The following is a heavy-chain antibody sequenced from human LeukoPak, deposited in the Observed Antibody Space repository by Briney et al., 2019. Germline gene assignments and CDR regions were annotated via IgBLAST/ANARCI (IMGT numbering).Heavy chain of an antibody. V-gene: IGHV4-61*02. J-gene: IGHJ6*03. CDR1: GGSISSGSYY. CDR3: ARGASEYSYGFSLSSRYMDV. D-gene: IGHD5-18*01. CDR2: IYTSGST. Sequence: TLSLTCTVSGGSISSGSYYWSWIRQPAGKGLEWIGRIYTSGSTNYNPSLKSRVTISVDTSKNQFSLKLSSVTAADTAVYYWARGASEYSYGFSLSSRYMDVWGKGTTVTVSS.